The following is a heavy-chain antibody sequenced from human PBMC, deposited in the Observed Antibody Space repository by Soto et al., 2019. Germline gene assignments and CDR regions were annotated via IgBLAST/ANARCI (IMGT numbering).Heavy chain of an antibody. D-gene: IGHD6-19*01. Sequence: VQLVESGGGVVQPGRSLRLSCAASGFTFSDYAMHWVRQAPGKGLEWVAVVSHDGRNTHYADSMKGRFTISRDSSKNTVSLEMTSLRAEDTAVYYCARGGRQWLVTSDFNYWGQGALVTVSS. V-gene: IGHV3-30*03. J-gene: IGHJ4*02. CDR2: VSHDGRNT. CDR1: GFTFSDYA. CDR3: ARGGRQWLVTSDFNY.